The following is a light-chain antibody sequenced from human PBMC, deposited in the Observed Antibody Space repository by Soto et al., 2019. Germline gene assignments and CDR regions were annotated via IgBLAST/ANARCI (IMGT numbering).Light chain of an antibody. CDR3: SSYSTGGSYV. CDR1: SSDVGGFYS. V-gene: IGLV2-14*03. CDR2: DVS. Sequence: QSVLTQPASVSGSPCQWIAISCTGTSSDVGGFYSASLYQKHPCKAPKLLIYDVSIRLSGVSYRFSGSMSGNTASLSFSVFQAEDEADYYCSSYSTGGSYVFGTGTKVTVL. J-gene: IGLJ1*01.